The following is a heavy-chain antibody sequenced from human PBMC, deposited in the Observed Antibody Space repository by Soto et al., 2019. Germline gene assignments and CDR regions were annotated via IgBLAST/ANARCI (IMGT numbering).Heavy chain of an antibody. Sequence: PGGTLRLSCAASGFSFSSYAMSWVRQAPGQGLERVSASSVSGGSTYYADSVKGRFTISRDNSKNTLYLQMNSLRAEDTAVYYCAKGRSRDMVVVPADLFDYWGQGTLVTVSS. J-gene: IGHJ4*02. CDR3: AKGRSRDMVVVPADLFDY. CDR2: SSVSGGST. V-gene: IGHV3-23*01. D-gene: IGHD2-2*01. CDR1: GFSFSSYA.